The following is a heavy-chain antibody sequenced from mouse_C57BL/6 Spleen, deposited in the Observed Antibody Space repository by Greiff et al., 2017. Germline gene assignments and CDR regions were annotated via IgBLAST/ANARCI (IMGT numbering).Heavy chain of an antibody. CDR3: TGFYAMDY. CDR2: IYPGDGDT. D-gene: IGHD1-2*01. CDR1: GYAFSSSW. V-gene: IGHV1-82*01. J-gene: IGHJ4*01. Sequence: VQLQQSGPELVKPGASVKISCKASGYAFSSSWMNWVKQRPGKGLEWIGRIYPGDGDTTYNGKFKGKATLTVDKSSSTAYMQLSSLTSEAAAVYFSTGFYAMDYWGQGTSVTVSS.